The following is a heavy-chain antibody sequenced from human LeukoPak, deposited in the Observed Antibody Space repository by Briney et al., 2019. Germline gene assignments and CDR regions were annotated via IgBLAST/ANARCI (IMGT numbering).Heavy chain of an antibody. CDR2: INPSTGST. CDR1: GYIFTSYY. Sequence: ASVKVSRKASGYIFTSYYIHWVRQAPGQGLEWMGIINPSTGSTSYVQKFQGRATMTRDTSTSTVYMELSSLRFEDTAVYYCARERAGGVVVYDYWGQGTLVTVSS. CDR3: ARERAGGVVVYDY. J-gene: IGHJ4*02. D-gene: IGHD2-15*01. V-gene: IGHV1-46*01.